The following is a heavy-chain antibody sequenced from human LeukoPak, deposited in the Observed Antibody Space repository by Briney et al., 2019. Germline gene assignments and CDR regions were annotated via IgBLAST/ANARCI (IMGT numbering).Heavy chain of an antibody. D-gene: IGHD5-18*01. CDR3: ARDVDTAMVHFDY. CDR1: GFTFRSYS. CDR2: ISSSSSYI. V-gene: IGHV3-21*01. J-gene: IGHJ4*02. Sequence: GGSLRLSCAASGFTFRSYSMNWVRQAPGKGLEWVSSISSSSSYIYYADSVKGRFTISRDNAKNSLYLQMNSLRAEDTAVYYCARDVDTAMVHFDYWGQGTLVTVSS.